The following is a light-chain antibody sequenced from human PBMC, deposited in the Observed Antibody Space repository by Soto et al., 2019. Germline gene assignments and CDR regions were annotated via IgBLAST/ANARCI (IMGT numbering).Light chain of an antibody. CDR2: EVN. J-gene: IGLJ1*01. Sequence: QSVLTQPPSASGSPGQSVTISCTGTSNDVGGYNYVSWYQQHPGKAPKLMIYEVNKRPSGVPDRFSGSKSGNTASLTVSGLQGEDEDDYYSSSFSVSNSFVFGTVTKVTV. CDR1: SNDVGGYNY. CDR3: SSFSVSNSFV. V-gene: IGLV2-8*01.